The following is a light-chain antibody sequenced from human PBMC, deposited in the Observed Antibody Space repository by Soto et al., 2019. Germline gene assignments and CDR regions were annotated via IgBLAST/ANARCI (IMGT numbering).Light chain of an antibody. CDR1: QNIGKY. J-gene: IGKJ3*01. CDR2: AAS. Sequence: IQMTQSPSSLSASVGDRVTITCRASQNIGKYLNWYQHRPGKAPKLLVYAASSLQSGVPSRFNGSDSGTDFSLTITSLQPDDSATYYCKQSYNTPLTFGPGT. V-gene: IGKV1-39*01. CDR3: KQSYNTPLT.